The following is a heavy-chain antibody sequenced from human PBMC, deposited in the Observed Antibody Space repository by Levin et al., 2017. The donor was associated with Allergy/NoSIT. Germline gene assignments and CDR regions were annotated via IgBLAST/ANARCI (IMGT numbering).Heavy chain of an antibody. J-gene: IGHJ5*02. D-gene: IGHD6-13*01. CDR3: ANSQGIINWFDP. Sequence: GESLKISCAASGFTFSSYAMSWVRQAPGKGLEWVSAISGSGGSTYYADSVKGRFTISRDNSKNTLYLQMNSLRAEDTAVYYCANSQGIINWFDPWGQGTLVTVSS. CDR2: ISGSGGST. V-gene: IGHV3-23*01. CDR1: GFTFSSYA.